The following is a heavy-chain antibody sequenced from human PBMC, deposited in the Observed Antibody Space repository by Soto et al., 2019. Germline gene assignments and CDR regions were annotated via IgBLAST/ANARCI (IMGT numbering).Heavy chain of an antibody. V-gene: IGHV4-30-2*01. CDR3: ARDDYGGNSKYEIPYYGMDV. D-gene: IGHD4-17*01. CDR1: GGSISSGGYS. J-gene: IGHJ6*02. Sequence: SETLSLTCAVSGGSISSGGYSWSWLRQPPGKGLEWIGYIFHSGSTYYNPSLKSRVTISVDTSKNQFSLKLSSVTAADTAVYYCARDDYGGNSKYEIPYYGMDVWGQGTTVTVSS. CDR2: IFHSGST.